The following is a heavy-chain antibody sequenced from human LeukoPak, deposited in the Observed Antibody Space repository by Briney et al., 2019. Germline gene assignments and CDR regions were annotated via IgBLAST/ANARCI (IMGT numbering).Heavy chain of an antibody. CDR2: IHHRGNT. CDR1: GYSISSGYY. CDR3: ARVSGDFYYYMDV. V-gene: IGHV4-38-2*01. J-gene: IGHJ6*03. D-gene: IGHD6-25*01. Sequence: PSKTLSLTCAVSGYSISSGYYWGWIRPPPGKGLEWIGNIHHRGNTYYNPSLKSRVTISLDTSKSQFSLRLSSVTAADTAVYYCARVSGDFYYYMDVWGKGTTVTVSS.